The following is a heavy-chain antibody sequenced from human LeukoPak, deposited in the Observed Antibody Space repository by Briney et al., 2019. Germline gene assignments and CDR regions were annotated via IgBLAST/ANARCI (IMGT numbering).Heavy chain of an antibody. D-gene: IGHD2-21*01. CDR3: ARHRRTYSWYFDL. CDR1: GGSISSSDYF. J-gene: IGHJ2*01. Sequence: KPSETLSLTCTVSGGSISSSDYFWGWIRQPPGKGLEWIGTVFYSGSTYHNPSLKSRVTISIDTSKNQFSLKLSSVTAADTSIYYCARHRRTYSWYFDLWGRGTLVTVSS. V-gene: IGHV4-39*01. CDR2: VFYSGST.